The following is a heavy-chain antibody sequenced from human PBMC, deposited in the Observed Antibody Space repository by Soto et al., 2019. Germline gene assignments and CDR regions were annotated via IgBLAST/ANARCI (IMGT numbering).Heavy chain of an antibody. Sequence: GGSLRLSCAASGFTFSSYGMHWVRQAPGKGLEWVAVISYDGSNKYYADSVKVRFTISIDSSKYTMYLQMNIMSAENTDVGFIRSKAYGGTTEYAASVKGRFTISRDDSKSIAYLQMNSLKTEDTAVYYCTRARSGSYKRAYYYGMDVWGQGTTVTVSS. CDR2: ISYDGSNK. CDR3: RSKAYGGTTEYAASVKGRFTISRDDSKSIAYLQMNSLKTEDTAVYYCTRARSGSYKRAYYYGMDV. D-gene: IGHD1-26*01. V-gene: IGHV3-30*03. CDR1: GFTFSSYG. J-gene: IGHJ6*02.